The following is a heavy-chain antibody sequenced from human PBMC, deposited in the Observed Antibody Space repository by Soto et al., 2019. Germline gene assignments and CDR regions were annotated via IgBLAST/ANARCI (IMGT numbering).Heavy chain of an antibody. CDR2: MNPNSGNT. CDR3: ATTHYGDNVDY. D-gene: IGHD4-17*01. Sequence: QVQLVQSGAEVKKPGASVKVSCKASGYTFTSYDINWVRQAPGQGLEWMGWMNPNSGNTGYAQKFQGRVTMTRNTSLSTADMKLSSLRSEDDAVFYYATTHYGDNVDYWGQGTLVTVSS. J-gene: IGHJ4*02. CDR1: GYTFTSYD. V-gene: IGHV1-8*01.